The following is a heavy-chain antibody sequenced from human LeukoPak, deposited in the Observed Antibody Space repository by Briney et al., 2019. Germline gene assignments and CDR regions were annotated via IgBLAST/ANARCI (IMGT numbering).Heavy chain of an antibody. CDR3: AREKSDIVLTSYYFDY. Sequence: GGSLRLSCAASGFSVSTNYMSWVRQAPGKGLEWVSVLYSSGNTYYADSVKGRFTISRDNSKNTLYLQMNSLRAEDTAVYYCAREKSDIVLTSYYFDYWGQGTLVTVSS. V-gene: IGHV3-53*01. CDR2: LYSSGNT. D-gene: IGHD5-12*01. CDR1: GFSVSTNY. J-gene: IGHJ4*02.